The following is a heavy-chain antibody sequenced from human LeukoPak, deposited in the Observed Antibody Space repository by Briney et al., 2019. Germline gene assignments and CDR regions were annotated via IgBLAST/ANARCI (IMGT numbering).Heavy chain of an antibody. V-gene: IGHV1-46*01. J-gene: IGHJ6*03. D-gene: IGHD2-2*01. CDR3: ARGRYCSSTSCYPYYMDV. Sequence: ASVKVSCKASGYTFTSYYIHWVRQAPGQGLEWMGIINPSGGSTTYAQKLQGRVTMTTDTSTSTAYMELRSLRSDDTAVYYCARGRYCSSTSCYPYYMDVWGKGTTVTISS. CDR2: INPSGGST. CDR1: GYTFTSYY.